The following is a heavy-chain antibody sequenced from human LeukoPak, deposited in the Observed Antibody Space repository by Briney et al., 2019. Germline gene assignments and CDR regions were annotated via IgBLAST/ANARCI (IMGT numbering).Heavy chain of an antibody. V-gene: IGHV3-23*01. Sequence: GGSLRHSCAATGFTFLHYAMNWVGPAPCKGLAGVSTFRSSGADTYYADSVKGRFTISRDSSKNTLYLQMNSLRAEDTAVYYCARRAYNWGAFDIWGQGTMVTVSS. CDR2: FRSSGADT. J-gene: IGHJ3*02. D-gene: IGHD5-24*01. CDR3: ARRAYNWGAFDI. CDR1: GFTFLHYA.